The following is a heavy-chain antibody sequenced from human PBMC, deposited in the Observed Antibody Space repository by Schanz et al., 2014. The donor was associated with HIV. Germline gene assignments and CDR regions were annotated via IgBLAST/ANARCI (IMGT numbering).Heavy chain of an antibody. CDR1: GDTFTGDF. CDR2: MNPNSGGT. Sequence: QVQLVQSGAEVKKPGASVKVSCKASGDTFTGDFMHWVRQAPGQGVEWMGWMNPNSGGTNYAQNFQGRVTMTRETSFNTVCMDLTCLRSRHTADYYCVRQQAHWFDSWGQGSRVTVSS. J-gene: IGHJ5*01. V-gene: IGHV1-2*02. CDR3: VRQQAHWFDS.